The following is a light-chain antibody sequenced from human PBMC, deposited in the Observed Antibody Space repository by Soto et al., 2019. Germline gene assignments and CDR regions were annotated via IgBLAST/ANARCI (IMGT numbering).Light chain of an antibody. Sequence: AIQMTQSPSSLSASVGDRVTITCRASQGIRTDLGWYQQKPGKAPKLLIYAASSLQSGVPSRFSGSGSGTDFTLTISSLQPEDFATYYCLHDYNYPRTFGQGTKVEIK. CDR3: LHDYNYPRT. CDR2: AAS. J-gene: IGKJ1*01. CDR1: QGIRTD. V-gene: IGKV1-6*01.